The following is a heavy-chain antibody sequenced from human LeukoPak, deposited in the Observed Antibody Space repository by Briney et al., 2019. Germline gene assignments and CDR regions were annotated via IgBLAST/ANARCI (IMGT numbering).Heavy chain of an antibody. D-gene: IGHD6-6*01. CDR3: VTNAIAARPYAFDI. V-gene: IGHV3-43D*03. Sequence: GGSLRLSCAASGFTFDDYAMNWVRQPPGKGLEWVSLISWDGGSTYYADSVKGRFTISRDNSKNSLYLQMSSLRTEDTALYYCVTNAIAARPYAFDIWGQGTMVTVSS. CDR1: GFTFDDYA. J-gene: IGHJ3*02. CDR2: ISWDGGST.